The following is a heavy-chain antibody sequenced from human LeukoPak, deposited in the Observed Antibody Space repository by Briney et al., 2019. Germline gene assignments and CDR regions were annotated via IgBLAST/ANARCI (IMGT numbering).Heavy chain of an antibody. Sequence: PSETLSLTCTVSGGSISGYYWSWIRQPPGKGLEYIGYIYYSGSTNYNPSLKSRVTISVDTSKNQFSLKLSSVTAADTAVYYCARRSYGTDYFDYWGQGTLVTVSS. V-gene: IGHV4-59*08. CDR3: ARRSYGTDYFDY. J-gene: IGHJ4*02. CDR1: GGSISGYY. D-gene: IGHD5-18*01. CDR2: IYYSGST.